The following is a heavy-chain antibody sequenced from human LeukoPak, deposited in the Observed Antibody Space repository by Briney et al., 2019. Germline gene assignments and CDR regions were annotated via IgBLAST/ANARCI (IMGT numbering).Heavy chain of an antibody. V-gene: IGHV1-2*04. CDR2: INPNSGGT. D-gene: IGHD2-2*01. CDR3: ARGKGVVVVPAAHNWFDP. Sequence: ASVKVSCKASGYTFTGCYMHWVRQAPGQGLEWMGWINPNSGGTNYAQKFQGWVTMTRDTSISTAYMELSRLRSDDTAVYYCARGKGVVVVPAAHNWFDPWGQGTLVTVSS. J-gene: IGHJ5*02. CDR1: GYTFTGCY.